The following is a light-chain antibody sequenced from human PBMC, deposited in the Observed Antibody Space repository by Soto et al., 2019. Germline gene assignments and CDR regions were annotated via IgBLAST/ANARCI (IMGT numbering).Light chain of an antibody. V-gene: IGLV6-57*01. CDR3: QSYDNNNHWV. CDR1: SFSIANNF. J-gene: IGLJ3*02. CDR2: KDN. Sequence: NFMLTQPHSMSESPGKTVTMSCTRSSFSIANNFVQWYQQRPGSSPTTVIYKDNQRPSGVPDRFSGSIDSSSNSASLSISGLKTEDEADYYCQSYDNNNHWVFGGGTKLTVL.